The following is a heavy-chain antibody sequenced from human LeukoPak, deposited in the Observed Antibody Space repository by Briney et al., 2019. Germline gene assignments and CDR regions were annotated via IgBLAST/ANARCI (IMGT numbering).Heavy chain of an antibody. CDR3: AHRIAAAGSFDY. V-gene: IGHV2-5*02. Sequence: VWGPTRVKSRQPLTLTCTFSGVSLSTSGVDVSLVSQPPGKAQEWLALIYCDGDKRHCPSLKRRLTSTNDTAKIHVVLRMTIMDPVYTTTYDCAHRIAAAGSFDYWGQGTLVTVSS. J-gene: IGHJ4*02. D-gene: IGHD6-13*01. CDR1: GVSLSTSGVD. CDR2: IYCDGDK.